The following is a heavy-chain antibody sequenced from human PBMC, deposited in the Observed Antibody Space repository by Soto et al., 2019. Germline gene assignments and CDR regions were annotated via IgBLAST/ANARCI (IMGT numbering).Heavy chain of an antibody. Sequence: QVQLAESGGGVVQPGTSLRLSCAASGFTFSDYGMHWVRQAPGKGLEWVAVIWFDGSNKYYADSVKGRFTISRDNSKNTVDLQMDRLRADDTAVYYCARRRSTVTTAWFYHAMDVWGQGTTVTVSS. J-gene: IGHJ6*02. CDR3: ARRRSTVTTAWFYHAMDV. D-gene: IGHD4-17*01. CDR2: IWFDGSNK. CDR1: GFTFSDYG. V-gene: IGHV3-33*01.